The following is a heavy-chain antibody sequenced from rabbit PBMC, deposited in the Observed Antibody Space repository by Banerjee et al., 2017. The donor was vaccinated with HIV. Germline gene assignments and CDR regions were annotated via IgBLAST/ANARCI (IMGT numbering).Heavy chain of an antibody. CDR1: GFSFTNKYV. CDR2: INTSTGNT. V-gene: IGHV1S45*01. CDR3: ARSNDWGLEYFHL. D-gene: IGHD4-1*01. J-gene: IGHJ4*01. Sequence: QEQLEESGGDLVKPEGSLTLTCTASGFSFTNKYVMCWVRQAPGKGLEWIACINTSTGNTVYASWAKGPFTISKTSSTTVTLQMTSLTAADTATYFCARSNDWGLEYFHLWGPGTLVTVS.